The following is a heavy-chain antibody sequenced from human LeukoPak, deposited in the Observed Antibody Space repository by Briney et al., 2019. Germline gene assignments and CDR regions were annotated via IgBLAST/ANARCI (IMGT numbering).Heavy chain of an antibody. J-gene: IGHJ6*02. CDR3: ARKLAVAEYYYYYGMDV. CDR1: GGSFSGYY. D-gene: IGHD6-19*01. V-gene: IGHV4-34*01. CDR2: INHSGST. Sequence: PSETLSLTCAVYGGSFSGYYWSWIRQPPGKGLEWIREINHSGSTNYNPSLKSRVTISVDTSKNQFSLKLSSVTAADTAVYYCARKLAVAEYYYYYGMDVWGQGTTVTVSS.